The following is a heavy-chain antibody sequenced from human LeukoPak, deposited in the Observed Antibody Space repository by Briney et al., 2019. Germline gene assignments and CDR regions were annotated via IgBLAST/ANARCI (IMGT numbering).Heavy chain of an antibody. CDR3: AKRLRTPGDTAPIDF. D-gene: IGHD5-18*01. Sequence: GGSLRLSCAASGFTFSNSAMTWVRQAPGKGLEWVSAINGLGLSTYYADSVKGRFTIARDNSINTLFLQMSSLRAEDTAIYFCAKRLRTPGDTAPIDFWGQGILVTVSS. CDR2: INGLGLST. V-gene: IGHV3-23*01. J-gene: IGHJ4*02. CDR1: GFTFSNSA.